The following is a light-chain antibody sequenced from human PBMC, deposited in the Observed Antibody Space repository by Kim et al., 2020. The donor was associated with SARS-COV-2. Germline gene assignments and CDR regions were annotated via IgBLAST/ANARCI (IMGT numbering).Light chain of an antibody. Sequence: QSVTISCEGPGSDVVVYNYVSWYQQHPGKAPKLMIYDVSKRPSGVPDRFSGTKSGNTASLTISGLQAEDETDYYCCSYAGGYTYVFGTGTKVTVL. CDR2: DVS. V-gene: IGLV2-11*01. CDR3: CSYAGGYTYV. J-gene: IGLJ1*01. CDR1: GSDVVVYNY.